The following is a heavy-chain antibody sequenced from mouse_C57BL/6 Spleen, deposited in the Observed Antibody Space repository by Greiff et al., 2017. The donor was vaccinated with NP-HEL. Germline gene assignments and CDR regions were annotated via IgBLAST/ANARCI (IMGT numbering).Heavy chain of an antibody. CDR2: IHPNSGST. CDR1: GYTFTSYW. D-gene: IGHD1-1*01. Sequence: VQLQQPGAELVKPGASVKLSCKASGYTFTSYWMHWVKQRPGQGLEWIGMIHPNSGSTNYNEKFKSKATLTVDKSSSTAYMQLSSLTSEDSAVYYGARGDYGSSWAWFAYWGQGTLVTVSA. CDR3: ARGDYGSSWAWFAY. J-gene: IGHJ3*01. V-gene: IGHV1-64*01.